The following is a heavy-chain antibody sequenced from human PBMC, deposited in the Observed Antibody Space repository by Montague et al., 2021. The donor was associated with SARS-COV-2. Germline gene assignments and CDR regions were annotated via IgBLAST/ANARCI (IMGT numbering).Heavy chain of an antibody. CDR3: ARDRYSSGWYDY. CDR1: GFTFSSYS. J-gene: IGHJ4*02. V-gene: IGHV3-21*01. Sequence: SLRLSCPASGFTFSSYSMNWVRQAPGKGLEWVSSISSSSSYIYYADSVKGRFTISRDNAKNSLYLQMNSLRAEDTAVYYCARDRYSSGWYDYWGQGTLVTVSS. CDR2: ISSSSSYI. D-gene: IGHD6-19*01.